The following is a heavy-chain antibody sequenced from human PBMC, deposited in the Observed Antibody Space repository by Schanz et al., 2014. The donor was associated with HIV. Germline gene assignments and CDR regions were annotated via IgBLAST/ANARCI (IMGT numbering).Heavy chain of an antibody. V-gene: IGHV3-23*01. CDR1: GFTFSSYA. J-gene: IGHJ4*02. CDR2: ISGSDGDT. Sequence: EVQLLESGGGLVQPGGSLRLSCSASGFTFSSYAMTWVRQAPGKGLDWVSTISGSDGDTYYADSVKGRFTISRDNAKNSLYLHMNSLRAEDTAVYFCAVLWIQPPFVYWGQGTLVTVSS. D-gene: IGHD5-18*01. CDR3: AVLWIQPPFVY.